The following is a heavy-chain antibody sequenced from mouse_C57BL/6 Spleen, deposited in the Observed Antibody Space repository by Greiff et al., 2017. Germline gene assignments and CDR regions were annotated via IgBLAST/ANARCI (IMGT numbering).Heavy chain of an antibody. Sequence: EVKLVESGGGLVKPGGSLKLSCAASGFTFSDYGMHWVRQAPEKGLAWVAYISSGSSTIYYADTVNGRFTISRDNAKNTLFLQMTSLRAEDTDMYYCARGGYDDDGDDMDYWGQGTSVTVSS. V-gene: IGHV5-17*01. CDR3: ARGGYDDDGDDMDY. D-gene: IGHD2-4*01. CDR1: GFTFSDYG. CDR2: ISSGSSTI. J-gene: IGHJ4*01.